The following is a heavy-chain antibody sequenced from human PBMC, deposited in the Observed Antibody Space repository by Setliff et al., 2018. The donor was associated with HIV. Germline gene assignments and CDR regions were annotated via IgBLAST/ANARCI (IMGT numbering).Heavy chain of an antibody. CDR3: ARVLYDDSWYFDL. CDR2: IYSIGST. CDR1: GFTVSSHY. D-gene: IGHD4-17*01. Sequence: VGSLRLSCAASGFTVSSHYMSWVRQAPGKGLEWVSIIYSIGSTYYADSVKDRFTISRDNSKNTVYLQMNSLRAEDTAVYYCARVLYDDSWYFDLWGRGTLVTVSS. V-gene: IGHV3-66*02. J-gene: IGHJ2*01.